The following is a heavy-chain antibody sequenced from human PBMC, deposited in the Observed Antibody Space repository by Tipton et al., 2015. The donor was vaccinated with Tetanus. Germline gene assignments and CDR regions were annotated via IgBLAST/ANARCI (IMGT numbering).Heavy chain of an antibody. CDR3: ARGPTAMGRAVAGTVLDY. Sequence: AASGFTFSSYEMNWVRQAPGKGLEWVSYISSSGSTIYYADSVKGRFTISRDNAKNSLYLQMNSLRAEDTAVYYCARGPTAMGRAVAGTVLDYWGQGTLVTVSS. D-gene: IGHD6-19*01. CDR1: GFTFSSYE. CDR2: ISSSGSTI. V-gene: IGHV3-48*03. J-gene: IGHJ4*02.